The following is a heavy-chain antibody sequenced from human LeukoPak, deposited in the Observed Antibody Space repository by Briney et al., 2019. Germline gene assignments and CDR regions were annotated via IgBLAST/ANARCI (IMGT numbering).Heavy chain of an antibody. V-gene: IGHV1-46*01. CDR2: INPTGGSS. Sequence: ASVTVSCKASGYTFTNYYMHWVRQAPGQGLEWMGIINPTGGSSSYAQKFQGRVTMTRDTSTSTVYMELSSLRSVDTAVYFCARGPHDGSGWYEFWGQGTLVTVSS. CDR1: GYTFTNYY. J-gene: IGHJ5*01. CDR3: ARGPHDGSGWYEF. D-gene: IGHD3-22*01.